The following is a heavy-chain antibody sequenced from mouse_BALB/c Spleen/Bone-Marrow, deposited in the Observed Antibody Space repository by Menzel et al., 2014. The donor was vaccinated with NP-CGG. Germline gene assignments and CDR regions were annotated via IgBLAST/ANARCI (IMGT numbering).Heavy chain of an antibody. D-gene: IGHD6-2*01. CDR2: INPSSNYT. CDR3: ARVLRWSLDY. J-gene: IGHJ2*01. Sequence: VQLQQSGAELARPGASVKMSCKASGYTFTSYTMHWVKQRPGQGLEWIGFINPSSNYTNYNQKFKDKATLTADKSSSTAYMQLSSLTSEDSAVYYCARVLRWSLDYWGQGTTLPVSS. V-gene: IGHV1-4*01. CDR1: GYTFTSYT.